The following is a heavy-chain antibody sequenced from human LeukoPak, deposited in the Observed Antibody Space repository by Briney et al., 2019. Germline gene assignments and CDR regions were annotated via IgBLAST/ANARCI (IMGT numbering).Heavy chain of an antibody. CDR3: ARGRQQLERRKDFDY. D-gene: IGHD6-13*01. CDR1: GGSFSGYY. Sequence: SETLSLTCAVYGGSFSGYYWSWIRQPPGKGLEWIGEINHSGSTNYNPSFKSRVTISVDTSKNQFSLKLSSVTAADTAVYYCARGRQQLERRKDFDYWGQGTLVTVSS. V-gene: IGHV4-34*01. J-gene: IGHJ4*02. CDR2: INHSGST.